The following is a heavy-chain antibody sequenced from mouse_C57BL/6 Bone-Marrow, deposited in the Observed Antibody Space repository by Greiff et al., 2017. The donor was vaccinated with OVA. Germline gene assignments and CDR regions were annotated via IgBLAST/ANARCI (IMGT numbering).Heavy chain of an antibody. Sequence: VQLQQPGAELVRPGTSVKLSCKASGYTFTNYWMHWVKQRPGQGLEWIGVIAPSDSYINYNQKFKGRATLTVDTSSSTASMHLSSLTSEDSAVYYCAHYGSRLYLHYWGQGTSLTVSS. V-gene: IGHV1-59*01. CDR1: GYTFTNYW. J-gene: IGHJ2*02. CDR3: AHYGSRLYLHY. D-gene: IGHD1-1*01. CDR2: IAPSDSYI.